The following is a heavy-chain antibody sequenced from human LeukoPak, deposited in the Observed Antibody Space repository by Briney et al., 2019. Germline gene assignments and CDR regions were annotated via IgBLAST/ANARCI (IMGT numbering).Heavy chain of an antibody. Sequence: SETLSLTCTVSGGSISSGGYYWSWIRQHPGKGLEWIGYIYYSGSTYYNPSLKSRVTIPVDTSKNQFSLKLSSVTAADTAVYYCARASRGYYGSGSYFRWNYYFDYWAREPWSPSPQ. CDR3: ARASRGYYGSGSYFRWNYYFDY. CDR1: GGSISSGGYY. V-gene: IGHV4-31*03. J-gene: IGHJ4*02. D-gene: IGHD3-10*01. CDR2: IYYSGST.